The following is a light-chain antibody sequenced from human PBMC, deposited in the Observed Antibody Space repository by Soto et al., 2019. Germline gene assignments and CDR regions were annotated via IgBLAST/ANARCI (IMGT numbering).Light chain of an antibody. V-gene: IGLV2-11*01. CDR3: CSYAGAYTWV. J-gene: IGLJ3*02. CDR2: DVS. Sequence: QSALTQPRSVSGSPGQSVTISCTGTSSDVGGYNYVFWYQQHPGKAPKLMIYDVSKRPSGVPDRFSGSKSGNMASLTISGLQAEDEADYYCCSYAGAYTWVFGGGTKLTVL. CDR1: SSDVGGYNY.